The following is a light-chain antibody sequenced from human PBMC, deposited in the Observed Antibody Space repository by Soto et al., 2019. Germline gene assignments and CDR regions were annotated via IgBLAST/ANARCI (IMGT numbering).Light chain of an antibody. CDR3: QQSHRTPWT. V-gene: IGKV1-39*01. Sequence: DIQMTQSPSSLSASVGDRVTITCRASQSISGYLNWYQKKSGQAPRLLMYAASSLQSGVPLRFSGSGSGTDFTLTISSLQPEDFATYYCQQSHRTPWTFGQGTKVEIK. J-gene: IGKJ1*01. CDR2: AAS. CDR1: QSISGY.